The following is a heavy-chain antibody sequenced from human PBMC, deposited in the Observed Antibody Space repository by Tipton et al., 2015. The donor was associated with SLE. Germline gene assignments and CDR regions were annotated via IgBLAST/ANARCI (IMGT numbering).Heavy chain of an antibody. CDR3: ARVGDVNLVPTRSDRHFDH. D-gene: IGHD5-12*01. J-gene: IGHJ4*02. CDR1: GFTFSDFA. Sequence: SLRLSCAASGFTFSDFAMSWFRQAPGKGLEWVAIIWYDGSNKYYTDSVKGRFTISRDNSKNTLYLQMNSLRVEDTAVYYCARVGDVNLVPTRSDRHFDHWGQGTLVTVSS. V-gene: IGHV3-33*08. CDR2: IWYDGSNK.